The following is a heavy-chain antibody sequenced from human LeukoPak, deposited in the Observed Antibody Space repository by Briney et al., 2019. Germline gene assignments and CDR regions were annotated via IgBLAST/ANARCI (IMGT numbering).Heavy chain of an antibody. J-gene: IGHJ5*02. CDR1: GYTFTSYG. V-gene: IGHV1-18*01. CDR2: ISAYNGNT. CDR3: ARDVAAPERNWFDP. D-gene: IGHD6-6*01. Sequence: ASVKVSCKASGYTFTSYGISWVRQAPGQGLEWMGWISAYNGNTNYAQKLQGRVTMTTDTSTSTAYLELRSLRSDDTAVYYCARDVAAPERNWFDPWGQGTLVTVSS.